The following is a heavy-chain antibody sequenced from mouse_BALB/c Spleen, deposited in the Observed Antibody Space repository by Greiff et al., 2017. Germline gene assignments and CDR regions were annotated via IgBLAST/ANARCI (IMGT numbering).Heavy chain of an antibody. J-gene: IGHJ2*01. V-gene: IGHV3-2*02. Sequence: EVQLQQSGPGLVKPSQSLSLTCTVTGYSITSDYAWNWIRQFPGNKLEWMGYISSSGSTSYNPSLKSRITTTRDTSKNQFFLQLNSVTTEDTATYYCARGDYYGSLDYWGQGTTLTVSS. CDR2: ISSSGST. CDR3: ARGDYYGSLDY. CDR1: GYSITSDYA. D-gene: IGHD1-1*01.